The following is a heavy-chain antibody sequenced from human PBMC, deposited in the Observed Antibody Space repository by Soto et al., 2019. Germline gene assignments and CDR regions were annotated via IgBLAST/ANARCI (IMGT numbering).Heavy chain of an antibody. Sequence: GGSLRLSCAASGFNLRSYRMNWVRQAPGKGLEWVSSISGLISDTYYADSLKGRFTVSRDNAKNSLYLQMTSLKVEDTAVYYCARGGCGGDCYSGPYYYYYYGMDVWGQGTTVTVSS. J-gene: IGHJ6*02. CDR2: ISGLISDT. CDR3: ARGGCGGDCYSGPYYYYYYGMDV. CDR1: GFNLRSYR. V-gene: IGHV3-21*01. D-gene: IGHD2-21*02.